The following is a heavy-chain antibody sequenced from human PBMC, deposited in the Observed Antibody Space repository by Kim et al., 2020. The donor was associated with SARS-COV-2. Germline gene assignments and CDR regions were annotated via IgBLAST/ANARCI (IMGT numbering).Heavy chain of an antibody. CDR3: ARDRSVYDSSGYPEGFDF. CDR1: GGSMSGYY. V-gene: IGHV4-4*07. Sequence: SETLSLTCTVSGGSMSGYYWSWIRQPPGKGLEWIGIVYFSGTTKYNPSLKSRVSMSVDRSNQQFSLRLDSVTTADTATYYCARDRSVYDSSGYPEGFDFWGPGTLVTVSS. J-gene: IGHJ4*02. D-gene: IGHD3-22*01. CDR2: VYFSGTT.